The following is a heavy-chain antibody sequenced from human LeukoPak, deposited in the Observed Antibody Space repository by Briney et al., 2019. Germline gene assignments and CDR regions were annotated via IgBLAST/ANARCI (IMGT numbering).Heavy chain of an antibody. CDR2: IIPIFGTA. Sequence: SVKVSCKASGGTFSSYAISWVRQAPGQGLEWMGGIIPIFGTANYAQKFQGRVTITTDESTSTAYMELSSLRSEDTAVYYWARFRAEYSSSYYFDYWGQGTLVTVSS. J-gene: IGHJ4*02. V-gene: IGHV1-69*05. CDR1: GGTFSSYA. D-gene: IGHD6-6*01. CDR3: ARFRAEYSSSYYFDY.